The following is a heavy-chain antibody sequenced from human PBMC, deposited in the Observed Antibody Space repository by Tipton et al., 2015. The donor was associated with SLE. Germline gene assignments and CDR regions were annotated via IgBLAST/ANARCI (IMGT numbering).Heavy chain of an antibody. CDR1: GGSISSSY. CDR3: ARSYYDSSGYIPGFDP. CDR2: IYYSGST. J-gene: IGHJ5*02. D-gene: IGHD3-22*01. Sequence: TLSLTCTVSGGSISSSYWSWIRQPPGKGLEWLGYIYYSGSTNYNPSLKSRVTISVDTSKNQFSLKLSSVTAADTAVYYCARSYYDSSGYIPGFDPWGQGTLVTGSS. V-gene: IGHV4-59*01.